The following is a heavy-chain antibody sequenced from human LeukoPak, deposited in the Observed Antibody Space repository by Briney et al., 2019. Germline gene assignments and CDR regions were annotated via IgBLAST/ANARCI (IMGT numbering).Heavy chain of an antibody. CDR1: GGTFSSYA. V-gene: IGHV1-69*04. J-gene: IGHJ4*02. CDR3: ARLDPSGYETY. CDR2: IIPILGIA. D-gene: IGHD5-12*01. Sequence: ASVKVSCKASGGTFSSYAISWVRQAPGQGLEWMGWIIPILGIANYAQKFQGRVTITADKSTSTAYMELSSLRSEDTAVYYCARLDPSGYETYWGQGTLVTVSS.